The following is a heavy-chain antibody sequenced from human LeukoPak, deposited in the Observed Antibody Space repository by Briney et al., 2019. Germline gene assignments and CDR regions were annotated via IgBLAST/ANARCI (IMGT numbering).Heavy chain of an antibody. CDR2: ISGSGGST. CDR1: GFTFSSYA. J-gene: IGHJ2*01. V-gene: IGHV3-23*01. CDR3: AKDQLGIPTYWYFDL. D-gene: IGHD3-16*01. Sequence: GGSLRLSCAASGFTFSSYAMSWVRQAPGKGLEWVSAISGSGGSTYYADSVKGRFTISRDNSKNTLYLRMNSLRAEDTAIYYCAKDQLGIPTYWYFDLWGRGTLVTVSS.